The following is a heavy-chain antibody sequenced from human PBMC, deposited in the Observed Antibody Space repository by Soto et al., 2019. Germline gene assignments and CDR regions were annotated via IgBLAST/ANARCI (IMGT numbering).Heavy chain of an antibody. J-gene: IGHJ4*02. CDR3: TRDKGGGDGYNPYYFDY. Sequence: GGSLRLSCTASGFTFGDYAMSWFRQAPGKGLEWVGFIRSKAYGGTTEYAASVKGRFTISRDDSKSIAYLQMNSLKTEDTAVYYCTRDKGGGDGYNPYYFDYWGQGTLVTVSS. CDR1: GFTFGDYA. CDR2: IRSKAYGGTT. V-gene: IGHV3-49*03. D-gene: IGHD3-16*01.